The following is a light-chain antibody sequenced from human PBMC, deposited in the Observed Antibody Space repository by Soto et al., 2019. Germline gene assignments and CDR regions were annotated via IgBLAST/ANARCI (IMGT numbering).Light chain of an antibody. CDR2: KSS. Sequence: DIQMIQSPSTLSASLGDRVTITCRASQSIGVWLAWYQQKPGKTPKFLVYKSSALETGVPSRFSGGGSGTEFTLTISSLQPDDFGIYYCQQYDTYPWTFGQGTRVEVK. J-gene: IGKJ1*01. V-gene: IGKV1-5*03. CDR1: QSIGVW. CDR3: QQYDTYPWT.